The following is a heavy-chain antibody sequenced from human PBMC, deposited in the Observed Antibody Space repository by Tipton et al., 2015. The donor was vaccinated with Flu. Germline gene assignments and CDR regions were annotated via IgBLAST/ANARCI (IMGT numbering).Heavy chain of an antibody. CDR2: IYYSGST. V-gene: IGHV4-59*01. D-gene: IGHD4-23*01. Sequence: TLSLTCAVYGGSLSGYYWTWIRQPPGKGLEWIGYIYYSGSTNYNPSLKSRVTISVDTSKNQFSLKLSSVTAADTAVYYCATEYRGGGNRYYFDYWGQGTLVTVSS. J-gene: IGHJ4*02. CDR3: ATEYRGGGNRYYFDY. CDR1: GGSLSGYY.